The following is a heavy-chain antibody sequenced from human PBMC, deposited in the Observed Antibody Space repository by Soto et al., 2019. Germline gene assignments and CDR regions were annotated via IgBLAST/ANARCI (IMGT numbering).Heavy chain of an antibody. CDR3: VRDGVGAPPFAY. V-gene: IGHV3-74*01. Sequence: EVQLVESGGGLVQPGGSLRLSCAASGFTFSSHWMHWVRQAPGQGLLWVARIKGDGSSTAYADSVKGRFTISRDNAKNTVQLQMNSLRLEDTAVYYCVRDGVGAPPFAYWGQGARVTVSS. J-gene: IGHJ4*02. CDR1: GFTFSSHW. D-gene: IGHD1-26*01. CDR2: IKGDGSST.